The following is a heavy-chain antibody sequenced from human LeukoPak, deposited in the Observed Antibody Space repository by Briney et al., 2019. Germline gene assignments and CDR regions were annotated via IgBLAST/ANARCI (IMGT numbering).Heavy chain of an antibody. CDR1: GFTFSSYA. D-gene: IGHD3-22*01. CDR2: ISGSGDIT. V-gene: IGHV3-23*01. Sequence: GGSLRLSCAASGFTFSSYAMSWVRQAPGKGLEWVSVISGSGDITYYADSVKGRFTISRDNSKNTLYLQMNSLRAEDTAVYYCAKAGEDYYDSSGYYYFTFFYMDVWGKGTTVTISS. J-gene: IGHJ6*03. CDR3: AKAGEDYYDSSGYYYFTFFYMDV.